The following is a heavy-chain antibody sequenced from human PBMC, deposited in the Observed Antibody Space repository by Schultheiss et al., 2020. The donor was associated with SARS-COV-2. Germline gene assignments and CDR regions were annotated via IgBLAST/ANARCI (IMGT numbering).Heavy chain of an antibody. CDR1: GFTFDDYA. J-gene: IGHJ6*02. V-gene: IGHV3-33*08. Sequence: GGSLRLSCAASGFTFDDYAMHWVRQAPGKGLEWVAVIWYDGSNKYYADSVKGRFTISRDNSKNTLYLQMNSLRAEDTAVYYCARDGGYCSGGSCYFRGYYYYGMDVWGQGTTVTVSS. D-gene: IGHD2-15*01. CDR2: IWYDGSNK. CDR3: ARDGGYCSGGSCYFRGYYYYGMDV.